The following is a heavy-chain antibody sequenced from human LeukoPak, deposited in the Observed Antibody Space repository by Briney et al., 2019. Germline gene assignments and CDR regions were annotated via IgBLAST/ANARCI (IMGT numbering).Heavy chain of an antibody. CDR1: GGSISSGDYY. CDR2: IYYSGST. D-gene: IGHD2-15*01. Sequence: SQTLSLTCTVSGGSISSGDYYWSWIRQPPGKGLEWIGYIYYSGSTYYNPSLKSRVTMSVDTSKNQFSLKLSSVTAADTAVYYCAGNYCSGGSCYLYHMDVRGKGTTVTVSS. CDR3: AGNYCSGGSCYLYHMDV. V-gene: IGHV4-30-4*08. J-gene: IGHJ6*03.